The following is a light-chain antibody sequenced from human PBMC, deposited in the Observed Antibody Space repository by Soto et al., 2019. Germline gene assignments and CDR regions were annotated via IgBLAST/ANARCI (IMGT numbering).Light chain of an antibody. Sequence: EIVMTQSPATLSVSPGERATLSCRASQSVSSKLAWYQQKPGQAPRLLIYGASTRATGIPARFSGSGSGTECTLTISSLQSEDFAVYYCQQYNNWLYTFGQGTKLEIK. CDR3: QQYNNWLYT. CDR2: GAS. V-gene: IGKV3-15*01. CDR1: QSVSSK. J-gene: IGKJ2*01.